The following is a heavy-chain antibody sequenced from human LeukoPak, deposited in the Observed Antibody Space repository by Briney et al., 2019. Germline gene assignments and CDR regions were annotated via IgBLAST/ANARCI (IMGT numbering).Heavy chain of an antibody. D-gene: IGHD6-19*01. CDR3: ARDFRYLYSSGWYPTLSP. CDR2: IKQDGSEK. J-gene: IGHJ5*02. V-gene: IGHV3-7*01. Sequence: GGSLRLSCAASGFTFSSYAMSWVRQAPGKGLEWVANIKQDGSEKYYVDSVKGRFTISRDNAKKSLYLQMNSLRAEDTAVYYCARDFRYLYSSGWYPTLSPWGQGTLVTVSS. CDR1: GFTFSSYA.